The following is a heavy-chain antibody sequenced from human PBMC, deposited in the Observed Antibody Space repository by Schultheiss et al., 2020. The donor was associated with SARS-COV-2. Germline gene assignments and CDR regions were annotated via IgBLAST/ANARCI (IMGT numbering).Heavy chain of an antibody. J-gene: IGHJ6*02. CDR3: AREGSGSYRGYYYYYGMDV. V-gene: IGHV3-33*08. CDR1: GFTFSSYG. CDR2: ISDDGNEK. D-gene: IGHD1-26*01. Sequence: GGSLRLSSVGSGFTFSSYGIHWVRQAPGKGLEWVAFISDDGNEKFYADSVKGRFTISRDNSKNTLYLQMNSLRAEDTAVYYCAREGSGSYRGYYYYYGMDVWGQGTTVTVSS.